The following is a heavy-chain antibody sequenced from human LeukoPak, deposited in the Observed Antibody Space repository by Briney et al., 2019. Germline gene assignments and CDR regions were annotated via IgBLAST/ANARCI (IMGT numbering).Heavy chain of an antibody. V-gene: IGHV4-59*01. CDR1: GGSISSYY. CDR2: IYYSGST. CDR3: ARSPRSGYFVSAWFDP. J-gene: IGHJ5*02. Sequence: SETLSLTRTVSGGSISSYYWSWIRQPPGKGLEWIGYIYYSGSTNYNPSLKSRVTISVDTSKNQFSLKLSSVTAADTAVYYCARSPRSGYFVSAWFDPWGQGTLVTVSS. D-gene: IGHD3-3*01.